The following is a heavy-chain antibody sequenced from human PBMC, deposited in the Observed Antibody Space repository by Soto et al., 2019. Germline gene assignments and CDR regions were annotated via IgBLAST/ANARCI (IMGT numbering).Heavy chain of an antibody. D-gene: IGHD2-21*01. CDR2: IYYSGSA. J-gene: IGHJ5*02. CDR1: GGSIRVDDYY. V-gene: IGHV4-30-4*01. Sequence: PSETLSLTCTVSGGSIRVDDYYWRWIRRPPGKGLEWIGYIYYSGSAYYNPSLERRVTMSVDTSKAQFSLKLSSVTAADTAIYFCAELRYTRIVSDPSARGNHWFDPWGQGTLATVSS. CDR3: AELRYTRIVSDPSARGNHWFDP.